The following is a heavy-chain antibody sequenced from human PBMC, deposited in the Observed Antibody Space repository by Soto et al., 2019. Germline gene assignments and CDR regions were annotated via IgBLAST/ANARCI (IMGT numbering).Heavy chain of an antibody. CDR3: AKARRYSSASHDFDY. J-gene: IGHJ4*02. Sequence: GGSLRISCAASGFTFTSYAMSWVRKAPGKGLEWVSGISAGGGSTYYADSVKGRFTISRDNSRNTLYMQMNSLRDEDTAVYYCAKARRYSSASHDFDYWGQGTLVTVSS. V-gene: IGHV3-23*01. D-gene: IGHD6-19*01. CDR1: GFTFTSYA. CDR2: ISAGGGST.